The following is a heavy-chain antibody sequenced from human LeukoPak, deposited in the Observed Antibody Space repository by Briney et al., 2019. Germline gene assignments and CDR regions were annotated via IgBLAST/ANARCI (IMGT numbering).Heavy chain of an antibody. V-gene: IGHV3-48*02. Sequence: GGSLRLSCAASGFTFTTYGMNWVRQAPGKWLEWVSYLSGRSNSIYYAESVKGRFTISRDNAKNSLYLQMNSLRDEDTAVYYCARDFRYHDSSGYYSFDYWGQGTLVTVSS. CDR3: ARDFRYHDSSGYYSFDY. CDR1: GFTFTTYG. CDR2: LSGRSNSI. J-gene: IGHJ4*02. D-gene: IGHD3-22*01.